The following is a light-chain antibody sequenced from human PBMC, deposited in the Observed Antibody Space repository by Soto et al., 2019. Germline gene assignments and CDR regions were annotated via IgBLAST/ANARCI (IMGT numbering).Light chain of an antibody. CDR1: SSDVGGYNY. J-gene: IGLJ3*02. CDR3: SSYTSSSTRV. Sequence: QSVLTQPASVSGSPGQSITISCTGTSSDVGGYNYVSWYQHLPGKAPRLMIYEVSNRPSGVSNRFSGSKSGNTASLTISGLQAEDEADYYCSSYTSSSTRVFGGGTQLTVL. CDR2: EVS. V-gene: IGLV2-14*01.